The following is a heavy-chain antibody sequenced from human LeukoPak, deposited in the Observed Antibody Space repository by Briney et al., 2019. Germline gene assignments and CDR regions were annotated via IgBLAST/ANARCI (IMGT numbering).Heavy chain of an antibody. V-gene: IGHV4-30-4*08. CDR2: IYYSGST. CDR1: GGSFSDYY. D-gene: IGHD5-18*01. CDR3: ARVTVDTAMETNY. J-gene: IGHJ4*02. Sequence: PSETLSLTCAVYGGSFSDYYWSWIRQPPGKGLEWIGYIYYSGSTYYNPSLKSRVTISVDTSKNQFSLKLSSVTAADTAVYYCARVTVDTAMETNYWGQGTLVTVSS.